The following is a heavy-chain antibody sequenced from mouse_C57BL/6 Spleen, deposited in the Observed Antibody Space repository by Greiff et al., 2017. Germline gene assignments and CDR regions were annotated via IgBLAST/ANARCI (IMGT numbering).Heavy chain of an antibody. CDR2: ISGGGGNT. D-gene: IGHD3-2*02. CDR3: ARQRAAQATGAMDY. CDR1: GFTFSSYT. Sequence: EVQVEESGGGLVKPGGSLKLSCAASGFTFSSYTLSWVRQTPEKRLEWVATISGGGGNTYYPDSVKGRFTISRDNAKNTLYLQMRSLRAEDTALYYCARQRAAQATGAMDYWGQGTSGTVSS. J-gene: IGHJ4*01. V-gene: IGHV5-9*01.